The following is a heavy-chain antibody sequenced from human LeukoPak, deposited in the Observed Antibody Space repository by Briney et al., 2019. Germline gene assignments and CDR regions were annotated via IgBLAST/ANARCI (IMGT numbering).Heavy chain of an antibody. CDR3: ARHAAFAEYQSHLTHFDY. J-gene: IGHJ4*02. CDR2: IYHSGST. V-gene: IGHV4-59*08. D-gene: IGHD2-2*01. CDR1: GGSISSYY. Sequence: PSDTLSLTCTVSGGSISSYYWSWIRQPPGKRLEWIGYIYHSGSTNYNSSLKSRVTISVDTSKNQFSLKLSSVTAADTAVYYCARHAAFAEYQSHLTHFDYWGQGTLVTVSS.